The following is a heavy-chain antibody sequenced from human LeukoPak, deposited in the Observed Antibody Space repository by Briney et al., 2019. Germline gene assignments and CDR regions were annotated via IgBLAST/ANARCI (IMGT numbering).Heavy chain of an antibody. D-gene: IGHD5-24*01. V-gene: IGHV3-64*04. J-gene: IGHJ4*02. CDR2: ISSNGGST. CDR3: ARPRRDGYNYFDY. Sequence: PGGSLRLSCSASGFTFSSYAMHWVRQAPGKGLEYVSAISSNGGSTYYADSVKGRFTISRDNAKNSLYLQMNSLRAEDTAVYYCARPRRDGYNYFDYWGQGTLVTVSS. CDR1: GFTFSSYA.